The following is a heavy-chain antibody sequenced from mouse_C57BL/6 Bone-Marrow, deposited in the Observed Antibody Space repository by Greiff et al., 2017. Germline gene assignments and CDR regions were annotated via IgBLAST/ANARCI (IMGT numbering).Heavy chain of an antibody. CDR3: ANEGGLLRFAY. CDR1: GYSFTSYY. J-gene: IGHJ3*01. CDR2: IYPGSGNT. V-gene: IGHV1-66*01. D-gene: IGHD2-3*01. Sequence: VQLQQSGPELVKPGASVKISCKASGYSFTSYYIHWVKQRPGQGLEWIGWIYPGSGNTKYNEKFKGKATLTADTSSSTAYMQLSSQASEDSAVYCCANEGGLLRFAYWGQGTLVTVSA.